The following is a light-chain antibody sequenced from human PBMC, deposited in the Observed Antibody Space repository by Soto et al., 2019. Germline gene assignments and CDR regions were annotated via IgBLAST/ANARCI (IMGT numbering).Light chain of an antibody. CDR2: DAS. CDR1: QSVSSY. V-gene: IGKV3-11*01. J-gene: IGKJ4*01. Sequence: EIVLTQSPATLSLSPGERATLSCRASQSVSSYLLWYQQKPGQAPRLLIYDASNRATDIPARFSGSGSETDFTLTISSLEPEDFAVYYCQHRYTWPLTFGGGTKVEIK. CDR3: QHRYTWPLT.